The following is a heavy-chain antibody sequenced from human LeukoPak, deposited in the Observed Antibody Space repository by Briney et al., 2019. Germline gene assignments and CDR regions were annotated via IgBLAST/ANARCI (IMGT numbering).Heavy chain of an antibody. J-gene: IGHJ3*02. CDR2: IYYSGST. D-gene: IGHD2-2*01. CDR3: ARVVEYCSSTSCFNDAFNI. V-gene: IGHV4-59*01. Sequence: SETLSLTCTVSGGSMSSYYWRWIRQPPGKGLEWIGYIYYSGSTNYNPSLKSRVTISVDTSKNQFSLKLSSVTAADTAVYYCARVVEYCSSTSCFNDAFNIWGQGTMVTVSS. CDR1: GGSMSSYY.